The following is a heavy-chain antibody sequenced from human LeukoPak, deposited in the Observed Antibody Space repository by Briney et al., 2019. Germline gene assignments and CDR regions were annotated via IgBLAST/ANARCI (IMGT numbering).Heavy chain of an antibody. Sequence: GGPLRLSCAASGFTFSSYEMNWVRQAPGKGLEWVSYISSSGRTIYNADSVKGRFTISRDDAKNSLYLQMNSLRAEDTALYYCAKVIRGAFDIWGQGTMVTVSS. CDR1: GFTFSSYE. CDR2: ISSSGRTI. D-gene: IGHD3-16*01. V-gene: IGHV3-48*03. CDR3: AKVIRGAFDI. J-gene: IGHJ3*02.